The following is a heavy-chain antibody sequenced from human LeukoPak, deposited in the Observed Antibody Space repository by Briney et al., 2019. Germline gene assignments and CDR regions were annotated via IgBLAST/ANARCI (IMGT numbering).Heavy chain of an antibody. J-gene: IGHJ4*02. V-gene: IGHV1-18*01. D-gene: IGHD5-18*01. CDR3: ARYTAMVKNFDY. CDR2: ISAYNGNT. CDR1: GYTFTSYG. Sequence: ASVKVSCKASGYTFTSYGISWVRQAPGQGLEWMGWISAYNGNTNYAQKPQGRVTMTTDTSTSTAYMELRSLRSDDTAVYYCARYTAMVKNFDYWGQGTLVTVSS.